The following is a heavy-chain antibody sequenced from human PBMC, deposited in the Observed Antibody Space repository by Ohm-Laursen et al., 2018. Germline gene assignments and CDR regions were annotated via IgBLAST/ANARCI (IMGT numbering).Heavy chain of an antibody. Sequence: GSSVKVSCKASGGTFSSYAISWVRQAPGQGLEWMGRIIPILGIANYAQKFQGRVTITADKSTSTAYMELSSLRSEDTAVYYCAGGYCSSTSCYIGRYYYYGMDVWGQGTTVTVSS. J-gene: IGHJ6*02. CDR3: AGGYCSSTSCYIGRYYYYGMDV. CDR1: GGTFSSYA. CDR2: IIPILGIA. D-gene: IGHD2-2*02. V-gene: IGHV1-69*04.